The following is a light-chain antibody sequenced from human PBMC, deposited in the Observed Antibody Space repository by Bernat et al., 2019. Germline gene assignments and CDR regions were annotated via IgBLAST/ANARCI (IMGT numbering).Light chain of an antibody. V-gene: IGLV3-1*01. CDR2: RDD. CDR1: YLGSKY. Sequence: SYDLTQPPSMSVSPGQTARITCSGAYLGSKYTCWYQQKPGQSPVVVIYRDDKRPSGIPERFSGSHSGNTATLTISGAQAMDEADYYCQAGDSSTGVFGGGTKLTVL. CDR3: QAGDSSTGV. J-gene: IGLJ3*02.